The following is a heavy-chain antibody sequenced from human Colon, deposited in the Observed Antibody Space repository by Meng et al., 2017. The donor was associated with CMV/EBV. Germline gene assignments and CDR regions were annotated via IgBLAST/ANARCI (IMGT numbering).Heavy chain of an antibody. CDR2: MKVNSGPA. V-gene: IGHV1-8*01. CDR1: GFTFSTYE. Sequence: ASVTVSCKASGFTFSTYEINWVRQAPGQGLEWMGWMKVNSGPAVSAQKFQGRVTMTRNTSISTVYMELSSLTSEDTAVYYCARGTGPPKYSNAYDGMDVWGQGTTVTVSS. CDR3: ARGTGPPKYSNAYDGMDV. D-gene: IGHD2/OR15-2a*01. J-gene: IGHJ6*02.